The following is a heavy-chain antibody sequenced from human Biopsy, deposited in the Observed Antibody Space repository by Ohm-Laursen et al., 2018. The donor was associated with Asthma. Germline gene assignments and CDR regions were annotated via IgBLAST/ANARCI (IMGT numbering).Heavy chain of an antibody. V-gene: IGHV3-23*01. CDR1: GFTFSSSA. CDR2: ITGSGGTT. CDR3: AKDFRGIAVAGDRGFDY. Sequence: LRLSCAASGFTFSSSAMSWVRQAPGKGLERVSAITGSGGTTYYADSVRGRFTISRDNSNSTLFLQMDSLSAEDTAVYYCAKDFRGIAVAGDRGFDYWGQGTLVTVSS. J-gene: IGHJ4*02. D-gene: IGHD6-19*01.